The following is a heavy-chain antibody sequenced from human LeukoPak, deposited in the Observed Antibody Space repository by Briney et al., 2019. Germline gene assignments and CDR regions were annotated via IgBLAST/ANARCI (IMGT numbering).Heavy chain of an antibody. CDR3: ARAPYYYDSSGYSQGGYYYYYMDV. J-gene: IGHJ6*03. CDR1: GGTFSSYA. Sequence: SVKVSCKASGGTFSSYAISWVRQAPGQGLEWMGGIIPIFGTANYAQKFQGRVTITTDESTSTAYMELSSLRSEDTVVYYCARAPYYYDSSGYSQGGYYYYYMDVWGKGTTVTVSS. CDR2: IIPIFGTA. D-gene: IGHD3-22*01. V-gene: IGHV1-69*05.